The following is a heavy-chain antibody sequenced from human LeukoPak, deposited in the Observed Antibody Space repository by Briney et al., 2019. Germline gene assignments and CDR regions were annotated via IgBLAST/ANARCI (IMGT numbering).Heavy chain of an antibody. V-gene: IGHV3-23*01. CDR3: AKGDLRYPGAFDI. Sequence: PGGSLRLSCAASGFTFSSYSINWVRQAPGKGLEWVSAISVSGATTYYADSVKGRFTISRDNSKNTLSLQMNSLRAEDTAMYYCAKGDLRYPGAFDIWGQGTMVTVSS. CDR2: ISVSGATT. D-gene: IGHD3-9*01. J-gene: IGHJ3*02. CDR1: GFTFSSYS.